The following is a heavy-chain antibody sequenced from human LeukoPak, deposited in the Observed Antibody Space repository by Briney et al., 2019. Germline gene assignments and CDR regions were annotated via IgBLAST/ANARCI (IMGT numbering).Heavy chain of an antibody. CDR1: GFTFSSYW. CDR3: ARETVFGVVIPTYYFDY. J-gene: IGHJ4*02. D-gene: IGHD3-3*01. Sequence: GGSLRLSCAASGFTFSSYWMSWVRQAPGKGLEWVANIKQDGSEKYYVASVKGRFTISRDNAKNSLYLQINSLRAEDTAVYYCARETVFGVVIPTYYFDYWGQGTLVTVSS. V-gene: IGHV3-7*01. CDR2: IKQDGSEK.